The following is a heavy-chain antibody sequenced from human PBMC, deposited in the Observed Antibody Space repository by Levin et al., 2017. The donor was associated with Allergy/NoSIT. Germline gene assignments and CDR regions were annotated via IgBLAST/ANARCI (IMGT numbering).Heavy chain of an antibody. CDR2: MNSDGSST. Sequence: PGGSLRLSCAASGFTFSSYSMHWVRQTPGKGLVWVARMNSDGSSTRYADSVKGRFTISRDNAKNTLYLQMNSLRADDTAVYYCARWGGVGATSRFDYWGQGTLVTVSS. V-gene: IGHV3-74*01. CDR1: GFTFSSYS. CDR3: ARWGGVGATSRFDY. D-gene: IGHD1-26*01. J-gene: IGHJ4*02.